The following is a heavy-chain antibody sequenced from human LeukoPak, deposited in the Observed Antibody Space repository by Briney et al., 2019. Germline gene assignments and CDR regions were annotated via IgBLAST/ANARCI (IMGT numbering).Heavy chain of an antibody. J-gene: IGHJ2*01. Sequence: GGSLRLSCAASGFTFSSYAMSWVRQAPGKGLEWVSAISGSGGSTYYADSVKGRFTISRDNSKNTLYLQMNSLRAEDTAVYYCARTPNIVVVAAATWYFDLWGRGTLVTVSS. CDR3: ARTPNIVVVAAATWYFDL. CDR2: ISGSGGST. CDR1: GFTFSSYA. D-gene: IGHD2-15*01. V-gene: IGHV3-23*01.